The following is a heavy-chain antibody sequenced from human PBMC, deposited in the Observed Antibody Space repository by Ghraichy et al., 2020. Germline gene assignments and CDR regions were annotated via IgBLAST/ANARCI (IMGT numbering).Heavy chain of an antibody. Sequence: SCAASEFSLRAYAMSWVRHTPGKGLEWVSTISASDGTYYADSVKGRFTISRDNSKNTVYLQMSSLRAEDTAVYFCARFLPPRTSIRQWYFDLWGRGTLVTVSS. CDR3: ARFLPPRTSIRQWYFDL. D-gene: IGHD2-21*01. V-gene: IGHV3-23*01. CDR2: ISASDGT. J-gene: IGHJ2*01. CDR1: EFSLRAYA.